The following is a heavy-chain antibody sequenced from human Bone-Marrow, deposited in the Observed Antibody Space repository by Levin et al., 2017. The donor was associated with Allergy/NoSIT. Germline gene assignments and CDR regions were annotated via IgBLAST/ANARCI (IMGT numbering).Heavy chain of an antibody. CDR1: GYSFTSYW. CDR2: IYPGDSDT. D-gene: IGHD2-15*01. V-gene: IGHV5-51*01. J-gene: IGHJ3*02. Sequence: GESLKISCKGSGYSFTSYWIGWVRQMPGKGLEWMGIIYPGDSDTRYSPSFQGQVTISADKSISTAYLQWSSLKASDTAMYYCARAPDIVVVVAAADAFDIWGQGTMVTVSS. CDR3: ARAPDIVVVVAAADAFDI.